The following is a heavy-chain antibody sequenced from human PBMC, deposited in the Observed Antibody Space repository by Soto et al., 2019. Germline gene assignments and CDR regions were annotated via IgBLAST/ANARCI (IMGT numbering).Heavy chain of an antibody. Sequence: PGGSLRLSCTASGFTFGDYAMSWFRQAPGKGLEWVGFIRSKAYSGTTEYAASVKGRFTISRDDSKSIAYLQMNSLKTEDTAVYYCTIFGVVIIPRSAYNWFDPWGQGTLVTVSS. CDR3: TIFGVVIIPRSAYNWFDP. D-gene: IGHD3-3*01. CDR2: IRSKAYSGTT. V-gene: IGHV3-49*03. CDR1: GFTFGDYA. J-gene: IGHJ5*02.